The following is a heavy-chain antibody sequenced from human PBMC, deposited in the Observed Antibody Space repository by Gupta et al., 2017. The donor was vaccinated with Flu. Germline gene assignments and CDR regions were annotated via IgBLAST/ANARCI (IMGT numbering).Heavy chain of an antibody. CDR1: GLTFSSYW. J-gene: IGHJ5*02. CDR2: IKPDGSEK. CDR3: ARHSSSWYASVNWFDP. V-gene: IGHV3-7*01. D-gene: IGHD2-2*01. Sequence: EVQLVESGGGLFQPGGSLRLSCVTYGLTFSSYWMAWVRQAPGKGLEWVANIKPDGSEKYYLDSVKGRFTISRDNANNSLYLEMNSLRAEDTAVYFCARHSSSWYASVNWFDPWGQGTLVTVSS.